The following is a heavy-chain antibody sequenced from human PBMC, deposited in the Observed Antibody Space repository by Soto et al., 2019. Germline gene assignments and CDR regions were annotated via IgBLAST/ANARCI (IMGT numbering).Heavy chain of an antibody. Sequence: GESLKISCKGSGYSFTSYWIGWVRQMPGKGLEWMGIIYPGDSDTRYSPSFRGQVTISADKSISTAYLQWSSLKASDTAMFYCAFAYNYGDYYYYGMDVWGQGTTVTVSS. CDR3: AFAYNYGDYYYYGMDV. D-gene: IGHD4-17*01. CDR2: IYPGDSDT. V-gene: IGHV5-51*01. J-gene: IGHJ6*02. CDR1: GYSFTSYW.